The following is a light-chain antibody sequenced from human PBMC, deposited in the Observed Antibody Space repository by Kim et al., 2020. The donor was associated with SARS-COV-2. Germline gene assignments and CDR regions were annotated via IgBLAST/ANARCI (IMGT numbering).Light chain of an antibody. CDR3: QNYNTAPLT. J-gene: IGKJ4*01. CDR2: TAS. V-gene: IGKV1-27*01. CDR1: QGIVNY. Sequence: GDRVTIICRASQGIVNYLAWYQQKPGKVPTLLIYTASTLQSGVPSRFSGSGSGTDFTLTISNLQPEDVATYYCQNYNTAPLTFGGGTKVDIK.